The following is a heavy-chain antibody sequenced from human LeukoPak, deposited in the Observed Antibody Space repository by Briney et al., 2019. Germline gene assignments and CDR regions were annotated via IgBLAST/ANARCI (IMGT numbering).Heavy chain of an antibody. J-gene: IGHJ4*02. Sequence: SETLSLTCTVSGGSISSSSYYWGWIRQPPGKGLEWIGSMYHSGSTYHNPSLKSRVTISVDTSKNQFSLKLSSVTAADTAVYYCARDLEGPYYYGSGTTGYWGQGTLVTVSS. D-gene: IGHD3-10*01. CDR2: MYHSGST. CDR3: ARDLEGPYYYGSGTTGY. V-gene: IGHV4-39*02. CDR1: GGSISSSSYY.